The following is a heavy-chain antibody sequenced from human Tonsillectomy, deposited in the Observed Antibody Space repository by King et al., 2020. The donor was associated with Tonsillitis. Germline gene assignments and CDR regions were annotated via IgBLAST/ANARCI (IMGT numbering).Heavy chain of an antibody. D-gene: IGHD2-2*01. Sequence: VQLVESGGGLVKPGGSLRLSCTASGFAFSTYTLNWVRQAPGKGLEWVSSIDTTGTYIYYADSVKGRFTISRDNANNSLHLHMNSLRAEDTAIYYCARVGRIVVQPAATAYYSYYAMDVWGQGTPVTVSS. V-gene: IGHV3-21*01. CDR3: ARVGRIVVQPAATAYYSYYAMDV. J-gene: IGHJ6*02. CDR2: IDTTGTYI. CDR1: GFAFSTYT.